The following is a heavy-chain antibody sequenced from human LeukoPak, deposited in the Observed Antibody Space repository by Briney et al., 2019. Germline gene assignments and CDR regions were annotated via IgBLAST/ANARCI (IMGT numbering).Heavy chain of an antibody. CDR3: ARDPPRIVVVVAATNYYGMDV. V-gene: IGHV1-18*01. D-gene: IGHD2-15*01. J-gene: IGHJ6*02. CDR1: GYTFTSYG. CDR2: ISAYNGNT. Sequence: GASVTVSCKASGYTFTSYGISWVRQAPGQGLEWMGWISAYNGNTNYAQKLQGRVTITTDTSTSTAYMELRSLRSDDTAVYYCARDPPRIVVVVAATNYYGMDVWGQGTTVTVSS.